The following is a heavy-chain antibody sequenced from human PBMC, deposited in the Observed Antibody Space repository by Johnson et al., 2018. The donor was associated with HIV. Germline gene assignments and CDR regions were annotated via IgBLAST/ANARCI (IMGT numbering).Heavy chain of an antibody. V-gene: IGHV3-30*03. CDR2: ISYDGSDK. Sequence: QVQLVESGGGLVQPGGSLRLSCAASGFTVSSNYMSWVRQAPAKGLEWVAVISYDGSDKDYADSVKGRFTISRYSSKNTLYLQMHSLRAEDRAVYYCARRSRYTYDNEEGHRLHAFDIWGQGTMVTVSS. D-gene: IGHD1-14*01. J-gene: IGHJ3*02. CDR3: ARRSRYTYDNEEGHRLHAFDI. CDR1: GFTVSSNY.